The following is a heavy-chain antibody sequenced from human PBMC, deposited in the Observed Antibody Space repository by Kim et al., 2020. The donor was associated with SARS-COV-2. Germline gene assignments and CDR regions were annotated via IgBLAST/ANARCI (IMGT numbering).Heavy chain of an antibody. J-gene: IGHJ6*02. Sequence: GVGKDYADSVKGRFSISRDNSNNTVFLQMNSLRGDDTAVYYCARDLGGADVWGQGTTVIVSS. CDR3: ARDLGGADV. CDR2: GVGK. V-gene: IGHV3-23*01. D-gene: IGHD3-16*01.